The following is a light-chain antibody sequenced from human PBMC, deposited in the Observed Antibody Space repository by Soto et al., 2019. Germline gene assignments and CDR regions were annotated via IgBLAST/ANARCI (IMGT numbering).Light chain of an antibody. J-gene: IGKJ4*01. Sequence: EIVLTQSPGTLSLSPGERATLSCRASQSVSSSYLAWYQQKSGQAPRLLIYGAASRATGIPDGFSGSGSGTDFTLTISRLEPEDFAVYYCQQYGSSPLTFGGGTRWIS. CDR3: QQYGSSPLT. CDR2: GAA. V-gene: IGKV3-20*01. CDR1: QSVSSSY.